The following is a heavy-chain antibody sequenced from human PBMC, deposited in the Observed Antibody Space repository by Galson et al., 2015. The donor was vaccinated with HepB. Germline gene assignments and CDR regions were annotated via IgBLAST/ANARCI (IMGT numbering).Heavy chain of an antibody. CDR3: ARRVGVTGAFDI. D-gene: IGHD1-26*01. Sequence: TLSLTCTVSGDSISSGNYYWSWVRQHPGKGLEWIGYIYYSGSTYYNPSLKSRLTISLDTSKNHFSLRLSSVTAADTAVYYCARRVGVTGAFDIWAQGAMVTVSS. CDR2: IYYSGST. V-gene: IGHV4-31*03. J-gene: IGHJ3*02. CDR1: GDSISSGNYY.